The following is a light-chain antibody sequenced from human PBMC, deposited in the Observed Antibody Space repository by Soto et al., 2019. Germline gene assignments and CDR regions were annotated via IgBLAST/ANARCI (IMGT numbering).Light chain of an antibody. Sequence: QSALTQPASVSGSPGQSITISCTVTSSDIGGYNYVSWYQQHPGKAPKLMIYDVSNRPSGVSNRFSGSKSGNTASLTISGLQAEDEADYYCSSYTSSSTYVFGPGTKVTV. CDR2: DVS. CDR3: SSYTSSSTYV. J-gene: IGLJ1*01. CDR1: SSDIGGYNY. V-gene: IGLV2-14*01.